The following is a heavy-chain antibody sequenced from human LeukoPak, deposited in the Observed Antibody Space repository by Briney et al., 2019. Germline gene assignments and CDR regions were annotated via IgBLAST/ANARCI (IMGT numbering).Heavy chain of an antibody. J-gene: IGHJ5*02. CDR3: ARAEIAAARGVFDP. Sequence: GSLRLSCEGSAFIFSGHWMNWVRQTPGKGLEWVASIKEDGSERQYVDSVKGRFSISRDNTKGTLFLQLNSLRAEDTAVYYCARAEIAAARGVFDPWGQGTLVTVSS. CDR2: IKEDGSER. D-gene: IGHD6-13*01. CDR1: AFIFSGHW. V-gene: IGHV3-7*03.